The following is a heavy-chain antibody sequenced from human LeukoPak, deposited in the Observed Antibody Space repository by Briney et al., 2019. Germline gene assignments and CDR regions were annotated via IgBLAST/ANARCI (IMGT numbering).Heavy chain of an antibody. CDR2: IYTSGST. CDR1: GGSISSGSYY. CDR3: AREAVAGGSGSNYYYYGVDV. V-gene: IGHV4-61*02. J-gene: IGHJ6*02. Sequence: SRTLSLTCTVSGGSISSGSYYWSWIRQPAGKGLEWIGRIYTSGSTNYNPSLKSRVTISVDTSKNQFSLKLSSVTAADTAVYYCAREAVAGGSGSNYYYYGVDVWGQGTTVTVSS. D-gene: IGHD3-10*01.